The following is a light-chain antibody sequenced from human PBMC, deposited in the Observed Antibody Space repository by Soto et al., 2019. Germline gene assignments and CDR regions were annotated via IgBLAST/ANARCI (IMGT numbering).Light chain of an antibody. CDR2: GAS. V-gene: IGKV3-15*01. CDR3: QQYNNWPPA. J-gene: IGKJ1*01. CDR1: QSVSSN. Sequence: EIVMTQSPATLSVSPGERATLSCRASQSVSSNLAWYQQKPGQAPRLLIYGASTRATGIPARFSGSGSGTEFTLIISSLQSEDFAVYYCQQYNNWPPAFGQGTKVDIK.